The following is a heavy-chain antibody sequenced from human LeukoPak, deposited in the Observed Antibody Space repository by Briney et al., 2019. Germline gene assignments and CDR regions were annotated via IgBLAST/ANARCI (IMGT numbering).Heavy chain of an antibody. Sequence: PGGSLRLSCAAPRFTLSSYCISWVRQAPGKGLEWVANIKKDGSEKYYVDSVKGRFTISRDNAKNSLYLQMNSLRAEDTAVYYCASPRSGYEVFDYWGQGTLVTVSS. D-gene: IGHD5-12*01. CDR1: RFTLSSYC. J-gene: IGHJ4*02. V-gene: IGHV3-7*01. CDR2: IKKDGSEK. CDR3: ASPRSGYEVFDY.